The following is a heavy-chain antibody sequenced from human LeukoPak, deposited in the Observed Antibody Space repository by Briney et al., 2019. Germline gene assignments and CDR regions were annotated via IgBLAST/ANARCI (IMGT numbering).Heavy chain of an antibody. CDR1: GFTFSDSS. CDR2: MEKELNGYAT. CDR3: TRARGTYNGLDP. D-gene: IGHD1-14*01. J-gene: IGHJ5*02. V-gene: IGHV3-73*01. Sequence: GGSLKLSCAASGFTFSDSSIHWVRQASGKGLEWIGLMEKELNGYATAYAASVRGRFTISRDDSQNTAYLQMYSLKTEGTALYCGTRARGTYNGLDPWGQGTLVTVSS.